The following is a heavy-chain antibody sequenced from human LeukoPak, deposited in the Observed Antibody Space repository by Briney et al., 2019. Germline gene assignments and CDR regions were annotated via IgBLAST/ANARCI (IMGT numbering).Heavy chain of an antibody. CDR1: GFIFGSYS. D-gene: IGHD1-26*01. CDR3: VRGNLGGFDP. CDR2: ITSDENTK. Sequence: PGGSLRLSCVASGFIFGSYSMNWVRQAPGKGLEWIAYITSDENTKSYADSVKGRFTISRDNDKNSLYLHMNSLRAEDTALYYCVRGNLGGFDPWGQGTRVTVSS. J-gene: IGHJ5*02. V-gene: IGHV3-48*01.